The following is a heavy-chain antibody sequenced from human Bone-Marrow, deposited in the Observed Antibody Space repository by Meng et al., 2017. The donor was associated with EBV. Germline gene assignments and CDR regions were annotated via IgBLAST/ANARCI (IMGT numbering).Heavy chain of an antibody. J-gene: IGHJ4*02. CDR2: ISSSSSYI. V-gene: IGHV3-21*01. Sequence: EVQLVESGGGLVKPGGSLRLSCAASGCTFSSYSMNWVRQAPGKGLEWVSSISSSSSYIYYADSVKGRFTISRDNAKNSLYLQMNSLRAEDTAVYYCARDGLFATYDFWSGYARYYFDYWGQGTLVTVSS. CDR3: ARDGLFATYDFWSGYARYYFDY. CDR1: GCTFSSYS. D-gene: IGHD3-3*01.